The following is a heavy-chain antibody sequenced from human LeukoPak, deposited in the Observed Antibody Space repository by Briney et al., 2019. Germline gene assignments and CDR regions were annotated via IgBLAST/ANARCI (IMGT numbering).Heavy chain of an antibody. D-gene: IGHD6-6*01. CDR3: CEIGAAARRTPNPRWFDP. J-gene: IGHJ5*02. CDR1: GYTFTRYD. CDR2: RNPNSGNT. Sequence: ASVKVSCKACGYTFTRYDLNWVRQATGRGRDWMGWRNPNSGNTRYAQMFQGRVSLTWNPAINPAHMELGSRESGDTAVFYRCEIGAAARRTPNPRWFDPWGQGTLVTVSS. V-gene: IGHV1-8*01.